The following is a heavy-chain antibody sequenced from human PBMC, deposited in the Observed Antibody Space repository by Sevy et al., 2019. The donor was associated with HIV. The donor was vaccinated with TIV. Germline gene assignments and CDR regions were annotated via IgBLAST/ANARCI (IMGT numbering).Heavy chain of an antibody. CDR2: INPKSGAT. D-gene: IGHD3-3*01. Sequence: ASVKVSCKASGYTFSDSGYYVHWVRQAPGQGLEWMGWINPKSGATNYAQKFQGRVTMTRDTSVSTANMELTRLTSDDTAVYYCARESYDFWSGPVDYDYGMDVWGQGTTVTVSS. CDR1: GYTFSDSGYY. V-gene: IGHV1-2*02. CDR3: ARESYDFWSGPVDYDYGMDV. J-gene: IGHJ6*02.